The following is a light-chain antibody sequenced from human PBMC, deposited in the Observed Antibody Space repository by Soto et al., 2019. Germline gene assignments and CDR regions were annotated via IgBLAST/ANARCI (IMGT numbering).Light chain of an antibody. J-gene: IGLJ3*02. CDR2: EVT. V-gene: IGLV2-14*01. Sequence: QSVLTQPASVSGSPGQSITISCTGTSSDIGGYDFVSWYQQHPAKAPRLIISEVTNRPSGVSNRFSGSKSGNPASLTISGLQVEDEADYFCSSFTSRDTLVFGGGTKVTVL. CDR3: SSFTSRDTLV. CDR1: SSDIGGYDF.